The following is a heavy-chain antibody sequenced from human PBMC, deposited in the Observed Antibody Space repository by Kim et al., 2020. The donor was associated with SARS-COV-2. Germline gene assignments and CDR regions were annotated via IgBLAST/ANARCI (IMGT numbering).Heavy chain of an antibody. CDR2: ISAYNGNT. J-gene: IGHJ4*02. CDR3: ATLDFIRLGELSRDY. CDR1: GYTFTSYG. V-gene: IGHV1-18*01. D-gene: IGHD3-16*02. Sequence: ASVKVSCKASGYTFTSYGISWVRQAPGQGLEWMGWISAYNGNTNYAQKLQGRVTMTTDTSTSTAYMELRSLRSDDTAVYYCATLDFIRLGELSRDYWGQGTLVTVSS.